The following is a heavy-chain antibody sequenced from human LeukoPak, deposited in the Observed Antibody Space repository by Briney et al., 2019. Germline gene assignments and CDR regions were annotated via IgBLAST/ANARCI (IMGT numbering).Heavy chain of an antibody. Sequence: SETLSLTCTVSGASISSDYWNWIRQPPGKGLEWIGYIHYTGTTNYNPSLKSRVTISVDTSKTQFSLKLNSVTAADTAVYYCARDRGGVPAAKGAYYFDYWGQGTLVTVSS. D-gene: IGHD2-2*01. CDR2: IHYTGTT. J-gene: IGHJ4*02. CDR3: ARDRGGVPAAKGAYYFDY. CDR1: GASISSDY. V-gene: IGHV4-59*01.